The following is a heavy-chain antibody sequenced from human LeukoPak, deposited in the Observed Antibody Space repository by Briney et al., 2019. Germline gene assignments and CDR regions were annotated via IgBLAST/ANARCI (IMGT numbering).Heavy chain of an antibody. J-gene: IGHJ4*02. D-gene: IGHD5-18*01. CDR2: INHSGST. V-gene: IGHV4-34*01. CDR3: ARGKRYGYGYYFDY. Sequence: SETLSLTCAVYGGSFSGYYWSWIRQPPGKGLEWIGEINHSGSTNYNPSLKSRVTISVDTSKNQFSLKVSSVTAADTAVYYCARGKRYGYGYYFDYWGQGTLVTVSS. CDR1: GGSFSGYY.